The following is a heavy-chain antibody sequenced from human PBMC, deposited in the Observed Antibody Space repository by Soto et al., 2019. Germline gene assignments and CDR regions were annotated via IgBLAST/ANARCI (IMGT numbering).Heavy chain of an antibody. Sequence: GASVKVSCKASGYTFTNYAIHWVRQAPGQRLEWMGWINAGNGNTKYSQSFQGRVTIIRDTSASTAYVELSSLRSEDTALYYCARGRWVQLELGYYLPSWGQRTLVTVST. J-gene: IGHJ4*02. CDR3: ARGRWVQLELGYYLPS. CDR2: INAGNGNT. CDR1: GYTFTNYA. D-gene: IGHD1-26*01. V-gene: IGHV1-3*01.